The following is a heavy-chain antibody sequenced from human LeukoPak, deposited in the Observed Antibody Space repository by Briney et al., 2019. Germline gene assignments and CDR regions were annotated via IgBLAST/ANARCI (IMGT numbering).Heavy chain of an antibody. Sequence: PSETLSLTCAMSSGSFRGYYWSWIRQSPGKGLEWIGEMSPSGSTKYNPSLKSRVSISEDTSKNLLFLKLTSVTAADTAEYFCARVRHDPLGYYYYIDVWGTGTTVAVSS. V-gene: IGHV4-34*01. D-gene: IGHD3-16*01. CDR2: MSPSGST. CDR1: SGSFRGYY. J-gene: IGHJ6*03. CDR3: ARVRHDPLGYYYYIDV.